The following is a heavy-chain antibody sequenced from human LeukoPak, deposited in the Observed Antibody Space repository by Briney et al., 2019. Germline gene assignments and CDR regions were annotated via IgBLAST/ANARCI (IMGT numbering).Heavy chain of an antibody. V-gene: IGHV3-23*01. D-gene: IGHD6-13*01. J-gene: IGHJ4*02. Sequence: GGSLRLSCSVSGLTFYTYAMSWVRQAPGKGLEWVSAISGRDGRTYYTDSVKGRSTISRDNSKNTLYLQMNSLRAEDTAVYYCSTSPSFGSSWYQFNYWGQGALVIVSS. CDR2: ISGRDGRT. CDR1: GLTFYTYA. CDR3: STSPSFGSSWYQFNY.